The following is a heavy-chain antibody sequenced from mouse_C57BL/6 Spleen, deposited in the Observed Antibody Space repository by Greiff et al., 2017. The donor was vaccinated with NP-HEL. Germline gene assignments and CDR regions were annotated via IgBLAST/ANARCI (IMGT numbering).Heavy chain of an antibody. CDR2: ISYDGSN. D-gene: IGHD1-1*01. J-gene: IGHJ4*01. V-gene: IGHV3-6*01. Sequence: EVKLQESGPGLVKPSQSLSLTCSVTGYSITSGYYWNWIRQFPGNKLEWMGYISYDGSNNYNPSLKNRISITRETSKNQFFLKLNSVTTEDTATYYCARDGSSYAMDYWGQGTSVTVSS. CDR1: GYSITSGYY. CDR3: ARDGSSYAMDY.